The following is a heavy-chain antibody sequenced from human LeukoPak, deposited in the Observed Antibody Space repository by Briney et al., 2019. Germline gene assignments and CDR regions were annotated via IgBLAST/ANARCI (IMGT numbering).Heavy chain of an antibody. J-gene: IGHJ6*03. D-gene: IGHD1-1*01. Sequence: SETLSLTCTVSGGSISSGSYYWSWIRQPAGKGLEWIGRIYISGSTNYNPALKSRVTISVDTSKNQFSLKLSSVTAADTAVYYCARAESSSVQYYYYYTDVWGKGTTVTVSS. V-gene: IGHV4-61*02. CDR2: IYISGST. CDR1: GGSISSGSYY. CDR3: ARAESSSVQYYYYYTDV.